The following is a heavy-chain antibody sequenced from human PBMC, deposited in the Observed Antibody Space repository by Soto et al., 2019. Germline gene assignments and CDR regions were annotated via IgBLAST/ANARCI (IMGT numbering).Heavy chain of an antibody. V-gene: IGHV1-69*08. CDR2: IIPILGIA. J-gene: IGHJ6*03. CDR1: GGTFSSYT. CDR3: ARDMTTAAVVPKPAYYYYDVDV. D-gene: IGHD4-17*01. Sequence: QVQLVQSGAEVKKPGSSVKVSCKASGGTFSSYTISWVRQAPGQGLEWMGRIIPILGIANYAQKFQGRVTITADKSTSTAYMELISLRSEDTAVYYCARDMTTAAVVPKPAYYYYDVDVWGKGATVTVSS.